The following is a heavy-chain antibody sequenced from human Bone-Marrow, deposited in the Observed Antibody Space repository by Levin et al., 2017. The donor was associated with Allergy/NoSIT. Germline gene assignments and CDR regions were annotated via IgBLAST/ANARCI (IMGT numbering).Heavy chain of an antibody. J-gene: IGHJ6*03. CDR2: ISYDGSNK. Sequence: GESLKISCAASGFTFSSYAMHWVRQAPGKGLEWVAVISYDGSNKYYADSVKGRFTISRDNSKNTLYLQMNSLRAEDTAVYYCAREDGGIAAAGTRGGEYYYYYYMDVWGKGTTVTVSS. V-gene: IGHV3-30-3*01. CDR3: AREDGGIAAAGTRGGEYYYYYYMDV. CDR1: GFTFSSYA. D-gene: IGHD6-13*01.